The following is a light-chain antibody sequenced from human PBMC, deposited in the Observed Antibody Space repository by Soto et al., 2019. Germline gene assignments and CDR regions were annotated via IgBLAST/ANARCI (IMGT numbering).Light chain of an antibody. CDR1: SSNIGGNS. J-gene: IGLJ1*01. Sequence: QSALTQPPSVSASPGQSGTVSCSGISSNIGGNSVSWYQQLPGTAPTLLIYDDDKRPSGIPDRFSGSKSGTSATLGITGFQTGDEADYYCGSWDSSLSAYVFGTGTKVTVL. CDR2: DDD. CDR3: GSWDSSLSAYV. V-gene: IGLV1-51*01.